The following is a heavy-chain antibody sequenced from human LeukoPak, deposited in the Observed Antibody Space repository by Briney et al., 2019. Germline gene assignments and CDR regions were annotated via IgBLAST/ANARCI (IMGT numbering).Heavy chain of an antibody. Sequence: SETLSLTCTVSGGSISSSSYYWGWIRQPPGKGLEWIGSIYYSGSTYYNPPLKSRVTISVDTSKNQFSLKLSSVTAADTAVYYCARATVAYYYYMDVWGKGTTVTVSS. D-gene: IGHD4-23*01. CDR3: ARATVAYYYYMDV. CDR1: GGSISSSSYY. J-gene: IGHJ6*03. CDR2: IYYSGST. V-gene: IGHV4-39*07.